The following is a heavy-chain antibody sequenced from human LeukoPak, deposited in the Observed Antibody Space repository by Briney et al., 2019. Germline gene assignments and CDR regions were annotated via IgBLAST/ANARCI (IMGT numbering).Heavy chain of an antibody. CDR3: ARSGQWLVRVFDS. CDR2: VYYSGTT. V-gene: IGHV4-39*01. CDR1: GGSTSSSHYY. J-gene: IGHJ4*02. D-gene: IGHD6-19*01. Sequence: SETLSLTCTVSGGSTSSSHYYWGWIRQPPGKGLEWIGSVYYSGTTYYNPSLKSRVTISADTSKNQFSLNLSPVTAADTAVYYCARSGQWLVRVFDSWGQGTLVTVSS.